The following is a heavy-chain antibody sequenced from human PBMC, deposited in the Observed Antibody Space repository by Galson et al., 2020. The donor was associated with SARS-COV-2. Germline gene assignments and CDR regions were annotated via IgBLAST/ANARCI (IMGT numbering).Heavy chain of an antibody. V-gene: IGHV5-51*01. CDR3: ARMLHDSSGYNWFDP. J-gene: IGHJ5*02. Sequence: HGESLKISCKGSGYSFTSYWIGWVRQMPGKGLEWMGIIYPGDSDTRYSPSFQGQVTISADKSISTAYLQWSSLKASDTAMYYCARMLHDSSGYNWFDPWGQGTLVTVSS. CDR1: GYSFTSYW. CDR2: IYPGDSDT. D-gene: IGHD3-22*01.